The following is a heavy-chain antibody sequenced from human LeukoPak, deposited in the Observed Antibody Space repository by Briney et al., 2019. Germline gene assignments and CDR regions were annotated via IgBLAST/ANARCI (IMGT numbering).Heavy chain of an antibody. CDR1: GGSISSSSYY. CDR2: IYYSGKT. J-gene: IGHJ6*03. Sequence: SETLSLTCTVSGGSISSSSYYWGWIRQPPGQGLEWIGSIYYSGKTYYNPSLKSRVTISVDTSKNQFSLRLTSVTAADTAVYYCARHRGYYYYYMDVWGKGTTVTISS. CDR3: ARHRGYYYYYMDV. V-gene: IGHV4-39*01.